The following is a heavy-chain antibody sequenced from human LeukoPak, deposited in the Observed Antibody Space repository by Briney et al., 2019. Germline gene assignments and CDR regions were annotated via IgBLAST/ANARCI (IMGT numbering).Heavy chain of an antibody. CDR2: ISGSGGST. J-gene: IGHJ4*02. Sequence: GGSLRLSCAASGFTFSSYAMSWVRQAPGKGLEWVSAISGSGGSTYYADSVKGRFTISRDNSKNTLYLQMNSLRAEDTAVYYCARASYYDSSGYLKDYFDYWGQGTRVTVSS. CDR3: ARASYYDSSGYLKDYFDY. D-gene: IGHD3-22*01. CDR1: GFTFSSYA. V-gene: IGHV3-23*01.